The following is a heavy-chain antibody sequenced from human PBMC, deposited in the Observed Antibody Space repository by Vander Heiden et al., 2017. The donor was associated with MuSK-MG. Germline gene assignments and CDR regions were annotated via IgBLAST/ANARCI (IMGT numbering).Heavy chain of an antibody. D-gene: IGHD3-10*01. CDR3: ARGGGSGHWFDP. Sequence: QAPPVESGGGVVQPGRSLRLSCAGPGLIFSSYAIHWVRQAPGKGLGWVALIIYDGSNKYYADSVKGRFTISRDNSKNTVYLQMNSLRVEDTAVYYCARGGGSGHWFDPWGQGTLVTVSS. J-gene: IGHJ5*02. V-gene: IGHV3-30*04. CDR2: IIYDGSNK. CDR1: GLIFSSYA.